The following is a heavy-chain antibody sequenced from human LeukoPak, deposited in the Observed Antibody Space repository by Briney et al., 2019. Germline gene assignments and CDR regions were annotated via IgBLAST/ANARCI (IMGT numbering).Heavy chain of an antibody. D-gene: IGHD4-23*01. J-gene: IGHJ4*02. CDR2: ISSSSSTI. CDR3: ARGDFSAYGGNSSEY. CDR1: GFTFSSYS. Sequence: GGSLRLSCAASGFTFSSYSMNWVRQAPGKGLEWVSYISSSSSTIYYADSVKGRFTISRDNAKNSLYLQMNSLRAEDTAVYYCARGDFSAYGGNSSEYWGQGTLVTVSS. V-gene: IGHV3-48*01.